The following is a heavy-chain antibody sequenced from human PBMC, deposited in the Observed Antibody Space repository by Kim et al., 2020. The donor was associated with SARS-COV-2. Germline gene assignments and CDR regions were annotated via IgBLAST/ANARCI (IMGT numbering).Heavy chain of an antibody. CDR3: ARGLPVVVPAAAWHWFDP. Sequence: SETLSLTCAVYGGSFSGYYWSWIRQPPGKGLEWIGEINHSGSTNYNPSLKSRVTISVDTSKNQFSLKLSSVTAADTAVYYCARGLPVVVPAAAWHWFDPWGQGTLVTVSS. J-gene: IGHJ5*02. CDR2: INHSGST. V-gene: IGHV4-34*01. D-gene: IGHD2-2*01. CDR1: GGSFSGYY.